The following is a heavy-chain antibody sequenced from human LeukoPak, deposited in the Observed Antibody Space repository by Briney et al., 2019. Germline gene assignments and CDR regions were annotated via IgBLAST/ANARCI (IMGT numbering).Heavy chain of an antibody. V-gene: IGHV4-4*07. CDR1: RGSISSYY. J-gene: IGHJ5*02. CDR3: ARNVFYDSRGYYVNWFDP. Sequence: PSETLCLTWAVSRGSISSYYCSWIRQPAGKRLEWIGRIYTSVSTNYNPSIKSRVTMSVDTSKNQFSLKLSSVTAADTAVYYCARNVFYDSRGYYVNWFDPWGKGTLVTVSS. CDR2: IYTSVST. D-gene: IGHD3-22*01.